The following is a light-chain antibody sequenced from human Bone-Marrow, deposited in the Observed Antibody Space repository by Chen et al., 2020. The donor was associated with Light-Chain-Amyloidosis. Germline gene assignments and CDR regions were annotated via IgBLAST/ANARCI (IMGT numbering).Light chain of an antibody. V-gene: IGLV3-25*03. CDR3: QSADSSGTYEVI. CDR2: RDT. CDR1: DLPTKY. J-gene: IGLJ2*01. Sequence: SYELTQPPSVSVSPGQTARITCSGDDLPTKYAYWYQQKPGKAPVLVIHRDTERPSGIDERFSGSSSVTTATLTISGVQAEDEADYHCQSADSSGTYEVIFGGGTKLTVL.